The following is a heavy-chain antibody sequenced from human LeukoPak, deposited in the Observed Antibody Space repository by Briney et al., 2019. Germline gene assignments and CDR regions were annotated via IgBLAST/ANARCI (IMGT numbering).Heavy chain of an antibody. D-gene: IGHD2-2*01. V-gene: IGHV4-59*01. CDR2: IHYSGST. CDR1: GGSISSYY. Sequence: SETLSLTCAVSGGSISSYYWSWIRQPPGRGLEWIGSIHYSGSTSYNSSLKSRVTMSIDTSKNQFSLKLSSVTPADTAVYYCARYCSSTTCSGRGAFDYWGQGTLVTVSS. CDR3: ARYCSSTTCSGRGAFDY. J-gene: IGHJ4*02.